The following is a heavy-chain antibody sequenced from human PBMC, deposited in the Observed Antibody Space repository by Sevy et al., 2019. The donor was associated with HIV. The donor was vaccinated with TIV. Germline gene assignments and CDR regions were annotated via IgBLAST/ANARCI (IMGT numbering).Heavy chain of an antibody. CDR2: VYSTGRT. CDR3: ARATSSGWYWAFDY. D-gene: IGHD6-19*01. J-gene: IGHJ4*02. Sequence: GGSLRLSCAASAFTVSSNYVSWVRQGPGEGLEWVSVVYSTGRTFYADSVKGRFTLSRDNSKNTLYLQMNSLRAEDTAVYYCARATSSGWYWAFDYWGQGTLVTVSS. V-gene: IGHV3-53*01. CDR1: AFTVSSNY.